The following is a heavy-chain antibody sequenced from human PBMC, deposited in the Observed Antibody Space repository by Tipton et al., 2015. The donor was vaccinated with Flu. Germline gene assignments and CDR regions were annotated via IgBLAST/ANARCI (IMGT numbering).Heavy chain of an antibody. V-gene: IGHV5-51*01. CDR2: IYPGDPET. CDR3: VGQPTIAAAGAYFDY. J-gene: IGHJ4*02. Sequence: QLVQSGAEVKKSGEFLKICCQGSGYGFASYWIGWVRQMPGKGLEWMGIIYPGDPETRYSPSFQGQVTITADNSITTAYLQWSSLKASDTAVYYCVGQPTIAAAGAYFDYWGQGTLVTVST. CDR1: GYGFASYW. D-gene: IGHD6-13*01.